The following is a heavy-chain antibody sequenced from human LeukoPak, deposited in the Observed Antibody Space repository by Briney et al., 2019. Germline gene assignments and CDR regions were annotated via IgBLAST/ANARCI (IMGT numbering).Heavy chain of an antibody. Sequence: GGSLRLSCEASGFTFSSYDMHWVRQAPGKGLEWVAFIRYDGSYTYYADSVKGRFTISRYNSENTLYLQMNSLRPEDMDVFYCAKGYSLVITTVEYFFDYWGQGALVTVSS. CDR2: IRYDGSYT. CDR3: AKGYSLVITTVEYFFDY. V-gene: IGHV3-30*02. J-gene: IGHJ4*02. D-gene: IGHD3-22*01. CDR1: GFTFSSYD.